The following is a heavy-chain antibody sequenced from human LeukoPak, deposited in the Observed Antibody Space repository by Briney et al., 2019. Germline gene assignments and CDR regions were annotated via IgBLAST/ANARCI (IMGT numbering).Heavy chain of an antibody. CDR3: ARSTDHYYFDY. CDR1: GYNFTSSW. Sequence: NHGESLKISCKGSGYNFTSSWIGWVRQMPGKGLEWMGIIYPGDSDTRYRPSFQGQVTISADKSISTAYLQWSSLNTSDTAMYYCARSTDHYYFDYWGQGTLVTVSS. D-gene: IGHD1-14*01. CDR2: IYPGDSDT. J-gene: IGHJ4*02. V-gene: IGHV5-51*01.